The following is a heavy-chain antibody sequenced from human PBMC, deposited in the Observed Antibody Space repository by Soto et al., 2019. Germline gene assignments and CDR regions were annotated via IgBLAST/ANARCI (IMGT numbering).Heavy chain of an antibody. V-gene: IGHV2-5*02. CDR2: IYWDDDK. CDR3: AHRPFDSAWHDAYDI. D-gene: IGHD3-9*01. J-gene: IGHJ3*02. Sequence: QITLKESGPTLVKPTETLTLTCTFSGFSLSARGEGVGWIRQPPGKALEWLAIIYWDDDKRYSPSLRTTFTITKDTSKHQVVLTMTNMDPDDTATYFCAHRPFDSAWHDAYDIWGPGTMVTVSS. CDR1: GFSLSARGEG.